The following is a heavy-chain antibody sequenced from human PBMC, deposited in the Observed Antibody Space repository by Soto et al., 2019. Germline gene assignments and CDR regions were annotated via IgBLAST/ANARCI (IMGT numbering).Heavy chain of an antibody. D-gene: IGHD5-12*01. V-gene: IGHV3-66*01. CDR1: GFTVSSNY. Sequence: GGSLRLSCAASGFTVSSNYMSWVRQAPGKGLEWVSVIYSGGSTYYADSVKGRFTISRDDSRNIAYLQMNGLKTEDTAVYYCTRDSYDHPPNDYWAQGTLVTVSS. CDR2: IYSGGST. J-gene: IGHJ4*02. CDR3: TRDSYDHPPNDY.